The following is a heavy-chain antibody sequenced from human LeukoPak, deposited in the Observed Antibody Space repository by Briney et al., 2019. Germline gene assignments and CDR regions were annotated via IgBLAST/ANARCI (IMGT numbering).Heavy chain of an antibody. J-gene: IGHJ4*02. Sequence: SETLSLTCVVSVYSISSGYYWGWIRQPPGNGLEWIGSIYHSGSTYYNPSLKSRVTISVDMSKNQFSLKLSSVTAADTAVYYCARDSSGWIGYFDYWGQGTLVTVSS. D-gene: IGHD6-19*01. V-gene: IGHV4-38-2*02. CDR1: VYSISSGYY. CDR2: IYHSGST. CDR3: ARDSSGWIGYFDY.